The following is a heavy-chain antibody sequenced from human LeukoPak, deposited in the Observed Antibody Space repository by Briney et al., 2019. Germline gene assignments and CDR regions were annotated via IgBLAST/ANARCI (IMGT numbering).Heavy chain of an antibody. V-gene: IGHV4-30-4*01. Sequence: SISSDNYQWSWIRQPPGKGLEWIGYINYSGSTYYNPSLKSRVTISVDTSKNQFSLKLTSVTAADTAVYYCARYGSGSTWFDPWGQGTLVTVS. D-gene: IGHD3-10*01. CDR3: ARYGSGSTWFDP. CDR2: INYSGST. J-gene: IGHJ5*02. CDR1: SISSDNYQ.